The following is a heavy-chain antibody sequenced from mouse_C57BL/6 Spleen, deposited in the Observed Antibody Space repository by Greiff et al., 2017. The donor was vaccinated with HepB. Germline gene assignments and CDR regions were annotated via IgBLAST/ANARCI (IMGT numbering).Heavy chain of an antibody. V-gene: IGHV1-80*01. J-gene: IGHJ3*01. Sequence: VQLQQSGAELVKPGASVKISCKASGYAFSSYWMNWVKQRPGKGLEWIGQIYPGDGDTNYNGKFKGKATLTADKSSSTAYMQLSSLTSEDSAVYFCAKSGTTVVAGTYWGQGTLVTVSA. CDR3: AKSGTTVVAGTY. CDR1: GYAFSSYW. D-gene: IGHD1-1*01. CDR2: IYPGDGDT.